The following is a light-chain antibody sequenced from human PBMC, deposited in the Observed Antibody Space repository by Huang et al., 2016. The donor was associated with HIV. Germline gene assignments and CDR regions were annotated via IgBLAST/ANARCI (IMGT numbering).Light chain of an antibody. CDR1: QTISSY. CDR2: ATS. Sequence: DIQMTQSPSSLSASVVDRVTITCRTSQTISSYLNWYQQKPGKAPNLLIYATSSLKSGVPSRFSGSGSGTHFTLTITSLQPEDFATYYCQQSYSVPPLTFGGGTKVEIK. J-gene: IGKJ4*01. CDR3: QQSYSVPPLT. V-gene: IGKV1-39*01.